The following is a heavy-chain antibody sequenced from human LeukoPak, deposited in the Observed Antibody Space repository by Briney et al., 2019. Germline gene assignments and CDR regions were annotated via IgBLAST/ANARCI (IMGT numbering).Heavy chain of an antibody. V-gene: IGHV3-23*01. CDR1: GFTFSSYA. CDR3: AKDLWAAYYDILTGYYRPEGFDY. D-gene: IGHD3-9*01. CDR2: ISGSGGST. J-gene: IGHJ4*02. Sequence: GGSLRLSCAASGFTFSSYAMSWVRQAPGKGLEWVSAISGSGGSTYYADSVKGRFTISRDNSKNTLYLQMNSLRAEDTAVYYCAKDLWAAYYDILTGYYRPEGFDYWGQGTLVTVSS.